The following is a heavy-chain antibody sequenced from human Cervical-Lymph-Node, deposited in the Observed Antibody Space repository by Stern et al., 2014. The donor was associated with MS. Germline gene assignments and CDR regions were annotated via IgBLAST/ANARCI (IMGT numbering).Heavy chain of an antibody. D-gene: IGHD3-16*01. V-gene: IGHV3-30*01. CDR1: GFTFRNYA. CDR2: ISHDGNEK. Sequence: QVQLGESGGGAVRHGKSLRLSCAASGFTFRNYAIHWVLQAPGKGFEWVAVISHDGNEKYYADSLRGRFTISRDNSRNTLYLQMNSLGADDTAVYYCAREGEKASTTAFDSWGQGTLVTVS. CDR3: AREGEKASTTAFDS. J-gene: IGHJ4*02.